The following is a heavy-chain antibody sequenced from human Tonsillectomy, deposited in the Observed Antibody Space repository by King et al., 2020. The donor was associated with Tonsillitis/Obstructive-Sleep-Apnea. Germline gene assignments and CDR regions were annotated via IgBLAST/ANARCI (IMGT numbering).Heavy chain of an antibody. Sequence: VQLVESGGGLVQPGGSLRLSCLASGVTFCSYAIHWVRQSPGKGLEYVSAISSNGGYTYYADSVKGRFTISRDNTKNTLYFQMSSLITEDTVVYYCVKDRRPSYYDFRGWFGPWGQGTLVTVSS. CDR1: GVTFCSYA. CDR2: ISSNGGYT. D-gene: IGHD3-3*01. CDR3: VKDRRPSYYDFRGWFGP. J-gene: IGHJ5*02. V-gene: IGHV3-64D*06.